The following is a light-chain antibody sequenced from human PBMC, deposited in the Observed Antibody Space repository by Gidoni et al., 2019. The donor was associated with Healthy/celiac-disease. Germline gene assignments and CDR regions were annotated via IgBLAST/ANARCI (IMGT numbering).Light chain of an antibody. CDR1: QSISRY. CDR3: QQSYSLT. CDR2: AAS. Sequence: DIQMTQSPSSLSASVGDRVTITCRASQSISRYLNWYKQKPGKAPKLLIYAASSLQSGVPSRFSGSGSGTDFTLTISSLQPEDFATYYCQQSYSLTFGGGTKVEIK. J-gene: IGKJ4*01. V-gene: IGKV1-39*01.